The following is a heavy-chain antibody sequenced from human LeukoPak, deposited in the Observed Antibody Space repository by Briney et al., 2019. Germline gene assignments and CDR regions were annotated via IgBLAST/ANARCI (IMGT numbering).Heavy chain of an antibody. Sequence: GGSLRLSCAASGFTFSTYAMCWVRQAPGKGLEYVSAISSNGGSTYYANSVKGRFTISRDNSKNTLYLQMNSLRAEDTAVYYCARDPSSSWYIGNWFDPWGQGTLVTVSS. CDR2: ISSNGGST. CDR1: GFTFSTYA. CDR3: ARDPSSSWYIGNWFDP. V-gene: IGHV3-64*01. J-gene: IGHJ5*02. D-gene: IGHD6-13*01.